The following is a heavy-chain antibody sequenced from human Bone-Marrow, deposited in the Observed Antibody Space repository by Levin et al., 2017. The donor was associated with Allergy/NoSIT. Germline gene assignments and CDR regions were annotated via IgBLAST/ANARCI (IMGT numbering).Heavy chain of an antibody. CDR2: VYYTGST. CDR1: GASIRSDFARNLIY. V-gene: IGHV4-39*01. D-gene: IGHD1-26*01. Sequence: SETLSLTCSVSGASIRSDFARNLIYWGWVRQSPGKGPEWIATVYYTGSTWYNPSLRSRVSISADTSRNVFSLRLNSMTAADTAVYYCTRHFPSYYLGQFDFWGQGVLVTVAS. J-gene: IGHJ4*02. CDR3: TRHFPSYYLGQFDF.